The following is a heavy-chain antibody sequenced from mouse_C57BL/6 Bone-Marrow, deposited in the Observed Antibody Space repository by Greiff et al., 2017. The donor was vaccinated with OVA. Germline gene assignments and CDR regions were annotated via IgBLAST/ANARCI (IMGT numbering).Heavy chain of an antibody. CDR1: GYAFSSYW. CDR3: ARIYYYGSSFLYAMDY. J-gene: IGHJ4*01. Sequence: QVQLKQSGAELVKPGASVKISYKASGYAFSSYWMNWVKQRPGKGLEWIGQIYPGDGDTNYNGKFKGKATLTADKSSSTAYMQLSSLTSEDSAVYFCARIYYYGSSFLYAMDYWGQGTSVTVSS. V-gene: IGHV1-80*01. CDR2: IYPGDGDT. D-gene: IGHD1-1*01.